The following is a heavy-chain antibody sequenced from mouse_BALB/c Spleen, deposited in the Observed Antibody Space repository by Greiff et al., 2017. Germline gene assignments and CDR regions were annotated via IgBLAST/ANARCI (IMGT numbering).Heavy chain of an antibody. Sequence: VQLQQSGPELVKPGASVKISCTTSGSTFTEYTMHWVKQSHGKSLEWIGGINPNNGVTSYNQKFKGKATLTVDKSSSTAYMELRSLTSEASAVYYCARSNYYGQPWFAYWGQGTLVTVSA. D-gene: IGHD1-2*01. J-gene: IGHJ3*01. CDR1: GSTFTEYT. CDR3: ARSNYYGQPWFAY. V-gene: IGHV1-18*01. CDR2: INPNNGVT.